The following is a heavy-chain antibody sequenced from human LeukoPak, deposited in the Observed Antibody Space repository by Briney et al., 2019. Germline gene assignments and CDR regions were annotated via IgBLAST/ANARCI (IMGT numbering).Heavy chain of an antibody. D-gene: IGHD2-21*01. CDR1: GGSISNYY. CDR2: INYSGST. V-gene: IGHV4-59*01. CDR3: ARGAYSFDT. J-gene: IGHJ3*02. Sequence: SETLSLTCTVSGGSISNYYWSWIRQPPGKGLEWIAYINYSGSTNYNPSLKSRVTISVDTSKNHFSLTLSSVTAADTAVYYCARGAYSFDTWGQGTVVTVSS.